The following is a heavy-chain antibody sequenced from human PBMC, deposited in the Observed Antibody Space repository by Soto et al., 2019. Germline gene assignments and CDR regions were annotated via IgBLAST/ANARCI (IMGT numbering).Heavy chain of an antibody. Sequence: SETLSLTCAVYGGSFSGYYWSWIRQPPGKGLEWIGEINHSGSTNYNPSLKSRVTISVDTSKNQFSLKLSSVTAADTAVYYCARDEIAAAGTFDYWGQGTLVTVSS. D-gene: IGHD6-13*01. CDR2: INHSGST. CDR3: ARDEIAAAGTFDY. J-gene: IGHJ4*02. CDR1: GGSFSGYY. V-gene: IGHV4-34*01.